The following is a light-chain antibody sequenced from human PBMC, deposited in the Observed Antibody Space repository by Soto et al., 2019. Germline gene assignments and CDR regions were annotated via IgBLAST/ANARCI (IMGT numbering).Light chain of an antibody. CDR3: SSYTSSSPLVV. CDR2: DVS. CDR1: SSDVGGYNY. J-gene: IGLJ2*01. V-gene: IGLV2-14*01. Sequence: QSALTQPASVSGSPGQSITISCTGTSSDVGGYNYLSWYQQHPGKAPKLMISDVSNRPSGVSSRFSGSKSGNTASLTISGLQAEDEADYYCSSYTSSSPLVVFGGGTKLTVL.